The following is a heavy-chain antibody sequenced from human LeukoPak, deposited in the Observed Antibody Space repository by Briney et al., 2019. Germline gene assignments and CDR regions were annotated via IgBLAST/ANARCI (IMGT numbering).Heavy chain of an antibody. CDR1: GFTFSTYG. D-gene: IGHD2/OR15-2a*01. V-gene: IGHV3-53*01. CDR3: ARAPFRAFDI. Sequence: GGSLRLSCVASGFTFSTYGMSWVRQAPGKGLEWVSVIYSGGSTYYADSVKGRFTISRDNSKNTLYLQMNSLRAEDTAVYYCARAPFRAFDIWGQGTMVTVSS. CDR2: IYSGGST. J-gene: IGHJ3*02.